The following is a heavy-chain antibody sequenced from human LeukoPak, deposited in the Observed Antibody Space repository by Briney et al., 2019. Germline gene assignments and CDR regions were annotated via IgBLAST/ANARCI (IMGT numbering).Heavy chain of an antibody. CDR3: ARGDYYDSSGYQQHYFDY. Sequence: SETLSLTCTVSGGSISSYYWSWIRQPAGKGLEWIGRIYTSGSTNYNPSLKSRVTMSVDTSKNQFSLKLSSVTAADTAVYYCARGDYYDSSGYQQHYFDYWGQGTLVTVSS. CDR2: IYTSGST. J-gene: IGHJ4*02. D-gene: IGHD3-22*01. V-gene: IGHV4-4*07. CDR1: GGSISSYY.